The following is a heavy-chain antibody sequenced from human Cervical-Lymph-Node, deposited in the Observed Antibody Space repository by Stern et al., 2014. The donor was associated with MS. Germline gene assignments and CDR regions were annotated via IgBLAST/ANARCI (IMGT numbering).Heavy chain of an antibody. D-gene: IGHD4-17*01. CDR2: LIPLVGVA. Sequence: QVQLVQSGAEVKKPGSSVNVSCKASGGTFRGYGITWVRQAPGQGLEWMGRLIPLVGVARYAPRSQGRVTITADKSMTTGYMELSSLTSDDTAVYYCARGDYGDYNWFDPWGLGTLVTVSS. J-gene: IGHJ5*02. CDR1: GGTFRGYG. V-gene: IGHV1-69*09. CDR3: ARGDYGDYNWFDP.